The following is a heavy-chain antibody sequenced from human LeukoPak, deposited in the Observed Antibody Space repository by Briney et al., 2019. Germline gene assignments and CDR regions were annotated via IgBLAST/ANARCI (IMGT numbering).Heavy chain of an antibody. D-gene: IGHD3-10*01. V-gene: IGHV3-7*01. CDR1: GGAITNYY. CDR2: VKQDGSEK. Sequence: ETLSLTCGVSGGAITNYYWNWIRQAPGKGLEWVANVKQDGSEKYYVDSVKGRFTISRDNAKNSLYLQMNSLRAEDTAVYYCARVDMVRGVIPENYWGQGTLVTVSS. J-gene: IGHJ4*02. CDR3: ARVDMVRGVIPENY.